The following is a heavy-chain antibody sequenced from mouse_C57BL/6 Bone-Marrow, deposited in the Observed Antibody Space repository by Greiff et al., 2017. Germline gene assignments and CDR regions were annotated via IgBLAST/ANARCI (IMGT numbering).Heavy chain of an antibody. V-gene: IGHV5-6*02. CDR1: GFTFSSYG. D-gene: IGHD2-5*01. J-gene: IGHJ1*03. CDR2: ISSGGSYT. Sequence: DVMLVESGGDLVKPGGSLKLSCAASGFTFSSYGMSWVRQTPDKRLEWVATISSGGSYTYYPDSVKGRFTISRDNAKNTLYLQMSSLKSEDTAMYYCARQGPTIVTTRYFDVWGTGTTVTVSS. CDR3: ARQGPTIVTTRYFDV.